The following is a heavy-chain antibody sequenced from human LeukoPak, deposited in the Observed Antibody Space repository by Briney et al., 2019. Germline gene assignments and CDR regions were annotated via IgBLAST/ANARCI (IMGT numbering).Heavy chain of an antibody. V-gene: IGHV3-53*01. CDR1: GFTVSSIH. D-gene: IGHD1-1*01. CDR2: TYTGGNS. CDR3: AKDFVRYNIQFDY. Sequence: PGGSLRLSCAASGFTVSSIHMVWVRQAPGKGLEWVSVTYTGGNSYYADSVRGRFTISRDNSKNTLYLQMNSPRAEDTALYYCAKDFVRYNIQFDYWGQGALVTVSS. J-gene: IGHJ4*02.